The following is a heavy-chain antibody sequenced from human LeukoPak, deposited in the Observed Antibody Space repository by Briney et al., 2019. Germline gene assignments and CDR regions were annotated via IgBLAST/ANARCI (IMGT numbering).Heavy chain of an antibody. V-gene: IGHV4-39*01. CDR3: ARQDVSSSWYGYMDV. Sequence: SETLSLTCTVSGGSIRSSGYYWGWIRQPPGKGLEWIGSIYYSGSTYYNPSLKSRVTISVDTSKNQFSLKLSSVTAADTAVYYCARQDVSSSWYGYMDVWGKGTTVTISS. CDR1: GGSIRSSGYY. J-gene: IGHJ6*03. D-gene: IGHD6-13*01. CDR2: IYYSGST.